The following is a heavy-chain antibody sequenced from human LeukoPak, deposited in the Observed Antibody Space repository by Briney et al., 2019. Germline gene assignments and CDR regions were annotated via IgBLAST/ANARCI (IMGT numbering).Heavy chain of an antibody. J-gene: IGHJ4*02. D-gene: IGHD1-26*01. CDR2: ISGSGGNT. CDR3: AKDRNTGSYDFFDY. CDR1: GFTFGSYA. Sequence: PGGSLRLSCAASGFTFGSYAMSWVRQAPGKGLEWVSAISGSGGNTYYADPVKGRFTISRDNSKNTLYLQMNSLRAEDTAVYYCAKDRNTGSYDFFDYWGQGTLVTVSS. V-gene: IGHV3-23*01.